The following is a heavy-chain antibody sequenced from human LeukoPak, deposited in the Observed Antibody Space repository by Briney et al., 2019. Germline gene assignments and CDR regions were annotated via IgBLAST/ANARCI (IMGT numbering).Heavy chain of an antibody. J-gene: IGHJ4*02. D-gene: IGHD2-2*01. V-gene: IGHV3-66*01. CDR3: AKNWASRYCSSTSCLSPFVY. Sequence: GGSPRLSCAASGFTVSSNYMSWVRQAPGKGLEWVSVIYSGGSTYYADSVKGRFTISRDNSKNTLYLQMNSLRAEDTAVYYCAKNWASRYCSSTSCLSPFVYWGQGTLVTVSS. CDR1: GFTVSSNY. CDR2: IYSGGST.